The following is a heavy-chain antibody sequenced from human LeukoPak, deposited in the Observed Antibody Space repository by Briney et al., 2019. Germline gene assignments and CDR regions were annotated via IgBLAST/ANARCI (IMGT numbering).Heavy chain of an antibody. CDR2: INPNSGGT. V-gene: IGHV1-2*02. CDR3: ARDGPGITIFGVVFYYYMDV. D-gene: IGHD3-3*01. J-gene: IGHJ6*03. CDR1: GYTFTGYY. Sequence: ASVKVSCKASGYTFTGYYMHWGRQAPGQGLEWMGWINPNSGGTNYAQKFQGRVTMTRDTSISTAYMELSRLRSDDTAVYYCARDGPGITIFGVVFYYYMDVWGKGTTVTVSS.